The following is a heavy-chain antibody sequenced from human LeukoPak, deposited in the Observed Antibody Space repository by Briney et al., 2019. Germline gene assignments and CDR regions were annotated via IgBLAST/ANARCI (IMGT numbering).Heavy chain of an antibody. CDR3: AREFRSSSSKFDY. D-gene: IGHD6-6*01. Sequence: PGGSLRLSCAASGFTFSSYAMHWVRQAPGKGLEWVAVISYDGSNKYYADSVKGRFTISRDNSKNTLYLQMNSLRAEDTAVYYCAREFRSSSSKFDYWGQGTLVTVSS. V-gene: IGHV3-30-3*01. J-gene: IGHJ4*02. CDR1: GFTFSSYA. CDR2: ISYDGSNK.